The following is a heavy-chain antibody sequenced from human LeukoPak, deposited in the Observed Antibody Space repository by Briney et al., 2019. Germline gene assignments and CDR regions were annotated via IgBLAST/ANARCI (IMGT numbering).Heavy chain of an antibody. CDR1: GGTFGSYA. CDR2: IIPIFGTA. J-gene: IGHJ5*02. V-gene: IGHV1-69*06. D-gene: IGHD3-22*01. Sequence: VASVKVSCKASGGTFGSYAISWVRQAPGQGLEWMGGIIPIFGTANYAQKFQGRVTITADKSTSTAYMELSSLRSEDTAVYYCARKVPNDSSGYYYRGQFDPWGQGTLVTVSS. CDR3: ARKVPNDSSGYYYRGQFDP.